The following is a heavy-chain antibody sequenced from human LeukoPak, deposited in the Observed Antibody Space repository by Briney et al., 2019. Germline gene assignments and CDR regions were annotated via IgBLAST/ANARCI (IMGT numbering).Heavy chain of an antibody. J-gene: IGHJ4*02. D-gene: IGHD3-22*01. CDR3: AKGSIPSMIVVVTSYYFDY. CDR1: GFTVSSFY. V-gene: IGHV3-53*05. Sequence: GGSLRLSCAASGFTVSSFYMNWIRQAPGKGLEWVSVIYSSGDTFYADSVKGRFTISRDNAKNSLYLQMNSLRAEDTALYYCAKGSIPSMIVVVTSYYFDYWGQGTLVTVSS. CDR2: IYSSGDT.